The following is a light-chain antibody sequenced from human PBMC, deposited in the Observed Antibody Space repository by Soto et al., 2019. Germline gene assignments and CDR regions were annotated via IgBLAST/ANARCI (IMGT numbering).Light chain of an antibody. CDR1: QSVSSY. Sequence: ESALTHAPGTLSLSPVDRATPCCRAIQSVSSYLAWYQQKPGPAPSLLIYAASNRATGLPARFSGSGSGTDSTLTISSLAPEDFAVYYCQQRSNPPTLGQGTKVDIK. V-gene: IGKV3-11*01. J-gene: IGKJ1*01. CDR2: AAS. CDR3: QQRSNPPT.